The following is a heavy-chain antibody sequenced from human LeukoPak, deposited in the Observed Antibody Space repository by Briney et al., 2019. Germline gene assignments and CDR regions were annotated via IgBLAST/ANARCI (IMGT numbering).Heavy chain of an antibody. CDR1: GGTFSSYA. D-gene: IGHD3-22*01. CDR3: ARPYYYDSSGYYSPYFDY. CDR2: IIPIFGTA. J-gene: IGHJ4*02. V-gene: IGHV1-69*01. Sequence: ASVRVSCKASGGTFSSYAISWVRRAPGQGLEWMGGIIPIFGTANYAQKFQGRVTITADESTSTAYIELSSLRSEDTAVYYCARPYYYDSSGYYSPYFDYWGQGTLVTVSS.